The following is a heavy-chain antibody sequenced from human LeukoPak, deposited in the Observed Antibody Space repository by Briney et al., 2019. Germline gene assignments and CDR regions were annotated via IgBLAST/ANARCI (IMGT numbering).Heavy chain of an antibody. D-gene: IGHD1-26*01. Sequence: EWVSSISSSSSYIYYADSVKGRFTISRDNAKNSLYLQMNSLRAEDTAVYYCATALGASEDYWGQGTLVTVSS. CDR2: ISSSSSYI. J-gene: IGHJ4*02. V-gene: IGHV3-21*01. CDR3: ATALGASEDY.